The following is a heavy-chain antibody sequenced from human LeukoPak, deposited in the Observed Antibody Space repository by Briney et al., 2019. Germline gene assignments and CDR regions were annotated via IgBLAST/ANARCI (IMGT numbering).Heavy chain of an antibody. V-gene: IGHV4-31*03. CDR2: IYYSGST. D-gene: IGHD3-22*01. CDR1: GGSISSSSYY. J-gene: IGHJ4*02. CDR3: ARYYYDSSGYYPYYFDY. Sequence: PSETLSLTCTVSGGSISSSSYYWSWIRQHPGKGLKWIGYIYYSGSTYYNPSLKSRVTISVDTSKNQFSLKLSSVTAADTAVYYCARYYYDSSGYYPYYFDYWGQGTLVTVSS.